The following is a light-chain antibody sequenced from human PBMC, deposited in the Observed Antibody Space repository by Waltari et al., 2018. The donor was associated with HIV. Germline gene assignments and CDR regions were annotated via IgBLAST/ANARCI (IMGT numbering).Light chain of an antibody. CDR3: QQYYSVPYT. V-gene: IGKV4-1*01. CDR2: WAS. J-gene: IGKJ2*01. CDR1: QSLFYSS. Sequence: VVTQSPDSLAVSVGERATLHCESRQSLFYSSIAWYQQKPGQRPKLLIYWASTRESGVPDRFSGSGSGTDFTLTISNLQTEDVAVYYCQQYYSVPYTFGQGTKLEIK.